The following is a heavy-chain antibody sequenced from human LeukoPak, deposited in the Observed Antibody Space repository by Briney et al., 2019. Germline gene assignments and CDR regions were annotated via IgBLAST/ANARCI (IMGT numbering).Heavy chain of an antibody. CDR3: ARDALEWLPPRRDYYYYMDV. CDR1: GYTFTGYY. D-gene: IGHD3-3*01. J-gene: IGHJ6*03. V-gene: IGHV1-2*02. Sequence: GASVKVCCKASGYTFTGYYMHWVRQAPGQGLEWMGWINPNSGGTNYAQKFQGRVTMTRDTSISTAYMELSRLRSDDTAVYYCARDALEWLPPRRDYYYYMDVWGKGTTVTVSS. CDR2: INPNSGGT.